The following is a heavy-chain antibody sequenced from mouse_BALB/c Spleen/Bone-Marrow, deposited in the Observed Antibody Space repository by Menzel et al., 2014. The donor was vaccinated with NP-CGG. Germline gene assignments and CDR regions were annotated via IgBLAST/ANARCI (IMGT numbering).Heavy chain of an antibody. V-gene: IGHV14-3*02. CDR2: IDPANGNT. CDR1: GFNIKDTY. Sequence: EVQLQQSGAELVKPGASVKLSCTASGFNIKDTYIHWVKRRPEQGLEWIGRIDPANGNTKYDPKFQGKATITADTSSNTAYLQLSSLTSEDTAVYYCARYYYGYYFDYWGQGTTLTVSS. CDR3: ARYYYGYYFDY. J-gene: IGHJ2*01. D-gene: IGHD1-1*01.